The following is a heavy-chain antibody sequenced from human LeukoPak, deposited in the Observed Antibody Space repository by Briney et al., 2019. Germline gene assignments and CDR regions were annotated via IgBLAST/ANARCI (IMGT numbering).Heavy chain of an antibody. J-gene: IGHJ4*02. D-gene: IGHD2-21*02. Sequence: PGGSLRLSCAASGFTFSNYWMNWGRQAPGKGLEWVANIKQDGSDKYYVDSVKGRFTISRDNAKNSLYLQVNSLRAEDTAVYYCARVPGVTRYFDSWGQGILVTVSS. CDR3: ARVPGVTRYFDS. CDR1: GFTFSNYW. V-gene: IGHV3-7*01. CDR2: IKQDGSDK.